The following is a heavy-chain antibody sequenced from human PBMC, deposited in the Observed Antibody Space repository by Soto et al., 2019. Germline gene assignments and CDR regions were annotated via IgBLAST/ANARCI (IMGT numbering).Heavy chain of an antibody. CDR3: ARDHGYCTNGVCSNYYYYGMDV. CDR1: GYTFTSYG. Sequence: ASVKVSCKASGYTFTSYGISWVRQAPGQGLEWMGWISAYNGNTNYAQNLQGRVTMTTDTSTSTAYMELRSLRSDDTAVCYCARDHGYCTNGVCSNYYYYGMDVWGQGTTVTVSS. D-gene: IGHD2-8*01. V-gene: IGHV1-18*01. J-gene: IGHJ6*02. CDR2: ISAYNGNT.